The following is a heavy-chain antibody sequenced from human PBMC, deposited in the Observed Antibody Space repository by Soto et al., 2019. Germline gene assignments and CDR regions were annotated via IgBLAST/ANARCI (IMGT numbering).Heavy chain of an antibody. D-gene: IGHD3-16*01. V-gene: IGHV4-59*11. CDR3: ARAMGDWGTYYYYYRLDV. CDR1: DASNNNHY. J-gene: IGHJ6*02. CDR2: IYYGGAT. Sequence: SVSDASNNNHYGSWFRQSPGTGLEWIGSIYYGGATNYNPSLKSRVTMSADTSKNKLSLNLSSVTAADTAIFYCARAMGDWGTYYYYYRLDVWGQGTTVTVSS.